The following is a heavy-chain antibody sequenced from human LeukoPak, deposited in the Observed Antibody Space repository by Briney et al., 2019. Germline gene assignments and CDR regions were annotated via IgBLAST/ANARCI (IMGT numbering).Heavy chain of an antibody. CDR1: GGSMSSYY. V-gene: IGHV4-59*08. J-gene: IGHJ6*03. CDR3: AWSSYSSSWYSYYYYYMDV. CDR2: IYYSGST. Sequence: SETLSLTCAVSGGSMSSYYWSWIRQPPGKGLEWIGYIYYSGSTNYNPSLKSRVTISVDTSKNQFSLKLSSVTAADTAVYYCAWSSYSSSWYSYYYYYMDVWGKGTTVTVSS. D-gene: IGHD6-13*01.